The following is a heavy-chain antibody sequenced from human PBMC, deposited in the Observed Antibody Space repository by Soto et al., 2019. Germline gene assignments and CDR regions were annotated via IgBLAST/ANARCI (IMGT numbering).Heavy chain of an antibody. CDR2: ISGSGGST. J-gene: IGHJ6*03. Sequence: EVQLLESGGGLVQPGGSLRLFCAASGFTFSSYAMSWVRQAPGKGLEWVSAISGSGGSTYYADSVKGRFTISRDNSKNTLYLQMNSLRAEDTAVYYCAKGGSGDHYYYYMDVWGKGTTVTVSS. D-gene: IGHD3-10*01. V-gene: IGHV3-23*01. CDR1: GFTFSSYA. CDR3: AKGGSGDHYYYYMDV.